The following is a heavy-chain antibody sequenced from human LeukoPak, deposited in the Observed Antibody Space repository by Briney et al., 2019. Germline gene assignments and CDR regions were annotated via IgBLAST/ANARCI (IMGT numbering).Heavy chain of an antibody. CDR1: GYTFTSYG. Sequence: GASVKVSCKASGYTFTSYGISWVRQAPRQGLEWMGWISAYNGNTDYAQKLQGRVTMTTYTSTSTAYMELRSLRSDDTAVYYCAREVGGCTNGVCYTPFSYYYYYGMDVWGQGTTVTVSS. CDR2: ISAYNGNT. CDR3: AREVGGCTNGVCYTPFSYYYYYGMDV. J-gene: IGHJ6*02. V-gene: IGHV1-18*01. D-gene: IGHD2-8*01.